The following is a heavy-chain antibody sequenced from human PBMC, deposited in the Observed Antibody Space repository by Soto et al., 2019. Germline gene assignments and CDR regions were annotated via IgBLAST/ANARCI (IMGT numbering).Heavy chain of an antibody. CDR2: LSSRSCRL. Sequence: PGRYLRLSCPASGFTFSIYSINCVRKAPGKGLEWDSSLSSRSCRLYYADSVKGRFTISRDNAKNSLYLQMHGLRAEGTALNYCARSTGRDVHNHFDYLGEGTPVTVSS. V-gene: IGHV3-21*01. CDR3: ARSTGRDVHNHFDY. J-gene: IGHJ4*02. D-gene: IGHD1-1*01. CDR1: GFTFSIYS.